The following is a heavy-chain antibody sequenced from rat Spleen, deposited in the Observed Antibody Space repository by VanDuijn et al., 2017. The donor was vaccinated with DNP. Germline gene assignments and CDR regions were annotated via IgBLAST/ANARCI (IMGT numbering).Heavy chain of an antibody. D-gene: IGHD4-1*01. V-gene: IGHV5-58*01. CDR1: GFTFSSYW. J-gene: IGHJ4*01. CDR2: INADGGRT. Sequence: EVQLVETGGGLVQPGRSLKLSCVASGFTFSSYWMYWVRQAPGMGLEWIASINADGGRTYYADSVKGRFTISKDNAENTEYLQMNSLRSADTATYYLAKDRGFGAMDAWGQGTSVTVSS. CDR3: AKDRGFGAMDA.